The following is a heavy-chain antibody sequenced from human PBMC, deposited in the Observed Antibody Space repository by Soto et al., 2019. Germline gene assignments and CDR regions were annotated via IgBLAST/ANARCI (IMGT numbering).Heavy chain of an antibody. J-gene: IGHJ4*02. CDR3: ATPQYDFWSGYYFDY. CDR2: FDPEDGET. V-gene: IGHV1-24*01. Sequence: ASVKVSYKVSGYTLTELSMHWVRQAPGKGLEWMGGFDPEDGETIYAQKFQGRVTMTEDTSTDTAYMELSSLRSEDTAVYYCATPQYDFWSGYYFDYWGQGTLVTVSS. D-gene: IGHD3-3*01. CDR1: GYTLTELS.